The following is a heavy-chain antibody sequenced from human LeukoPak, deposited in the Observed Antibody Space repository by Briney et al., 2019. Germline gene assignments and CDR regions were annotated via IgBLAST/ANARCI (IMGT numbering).Heavy chain of an antibody. Sequence: GGSLRLSCAASGFTFSSYSMNWVRQAPGKGLEWVSSISSSSSYIYYADSVKGRFTISRDNAKNSLYPQMSSLRAEDTAVYYCASILWLYYYGRGGAFDIWGQGTMVTVSS. V-gene: IGHV3-21*01. J-gene: IGHJ3*02. CDR2: ISSSSSYI. CDR1: GFTFSSYS. CDR3: ASILWLYYYGRGGAFDI. D-gene: IGHD3-10*02.